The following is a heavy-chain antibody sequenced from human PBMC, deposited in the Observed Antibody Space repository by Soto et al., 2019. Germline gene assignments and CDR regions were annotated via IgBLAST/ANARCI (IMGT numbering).Heavy chain of an antibody. CDR3: ARDLYYYGSGSYYNVDYYGMDV. CDR1: GGSISSGGYY. J-gene: IGHJ6*02. CDR2: ISYSGST. Sequence: PSETLSLTCTVSGGSISSGGYYWTWIRQPPGKGLEWIGYISYSGSTHYSPSLKSRVSITVDTSKNQFSLKLSSVTAADTAVYYCARDLYYYGSGSYYNVDYYGMDVWGQGTTVTVSS. V-gene: IGHV4-30-4*01. D-gene: IGHD3-10*01.